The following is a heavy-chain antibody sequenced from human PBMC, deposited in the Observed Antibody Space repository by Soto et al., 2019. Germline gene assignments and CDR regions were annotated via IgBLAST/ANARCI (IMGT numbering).Heavy chain of an antibody. J-gene: IGHJ4*02. D-gene: IGHD4-17*01. Sequence: QITLKESGPTLVKPTQTLTLTCTFSGFSLSTSGVGVGWIRQPPGKALEWLALIYWDDDKRYSPSLKSRLTXXXXXXXXXXXXXXXXXXXXXXXXXXXXXXXXTVYFDYWGQGTLVTVSS. CDR2: IYWDDDK. CDR3: XXXXXTVYFDY. CDR1: GFSLSTSGVG. V-gene: IGHV2-5*02.